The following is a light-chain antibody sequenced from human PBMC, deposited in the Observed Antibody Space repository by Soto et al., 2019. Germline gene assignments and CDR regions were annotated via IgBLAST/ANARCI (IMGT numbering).Light chain of an antibody. J-gene: IGKJ5*01. CDR1: QSISSY. Sequence: DIQMTQSPSSLSASVGDRVTITCRASQSISSYLNWYQQKPGKAPKLLIYAASSLQSGGPSRFSGSGSGTDFTLTISSLQPEDFATYYGQQSYSTPISFGQGTRLEIK. CDR2: AAS. CDR3: QQSYSTPIS. V-gene: IGKV1-39*01.